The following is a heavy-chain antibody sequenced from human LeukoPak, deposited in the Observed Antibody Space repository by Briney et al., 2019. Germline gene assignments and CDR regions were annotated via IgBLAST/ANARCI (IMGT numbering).Heavy chain of an antibody. J-gene: IGHJ4*02. CDR2: INHVGIT. CDR3: ARKGLRLLDWSSEYFFDY. CDR1: GESFNGYY. V-gene: IGHV4-34*01. Sequence: SETLSLTCAVYGESFNGYYWSWNRQSPQKGLEWIGHINHVGITNYNPSLKSRLTILVDTSKNQFTLKLKSVTAADTAVYYCARKGLRLLDWSSEYFFDYWGQGNLVTVSS. D-gene: IGHD3-3*01.